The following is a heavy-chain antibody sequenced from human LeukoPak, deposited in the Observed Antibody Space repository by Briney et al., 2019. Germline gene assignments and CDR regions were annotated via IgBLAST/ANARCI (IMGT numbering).Heavy chain of an antibody. J-gene: IGHJ5*01. CDR2: IKQDGSEK. V-gene: IGHV3-7*05. Sequence: PGGSLRLSCAGSGFTVSSNYMSWVRQAPGKGLEWVANIKQDGSEKYYVDSVKGRFTISRDNAKNSLYLQMNSLRVEDTAVYYCARGWELDSWGQGTLVTVSS. CDR3: ARGWELDS. D-gene: IGHD1-26*01. CDR1: GFTVSSNY.